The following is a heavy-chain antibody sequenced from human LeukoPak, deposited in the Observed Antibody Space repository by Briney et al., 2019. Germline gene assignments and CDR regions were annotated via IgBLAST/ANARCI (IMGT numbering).Heavy chain of an antibody. J-gene: IGHJ4*02. CDR3: ATSYYYDSSGYYYGFDY. CDR1: GGPVSSGRYY. Sequence: SETLSLTCTGSGGPVSSGRYYWSWIRQPPWRGLEWMGYIYYSVSTNYNPSLKSRVTISVDTSKNQFSLKLSSVTAADTAVYYCATSYYYDSSGYYYGFDYWGQGTLVTVSS. CDR2: IYYSVST. D-gene: IGHD3-22*01. V-gene: IGHV4-61*01.